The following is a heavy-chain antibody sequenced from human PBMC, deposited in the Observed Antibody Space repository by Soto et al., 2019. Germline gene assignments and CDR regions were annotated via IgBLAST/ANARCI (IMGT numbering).Heavy chain of an antibody. J-gene: IGHJ6*02. CDR2: ISGSGGST. CDR3: AKASEYGSGSYLVGMDV. D-gene: IGHD3-10*01. Sequence: PGGSLRLSCAASGFTFSSYAMSWVRQAPGKGLEWVSAISGSGGSTYYADSVKGRFTISRDNSKNTLYLQMNSLRAEDTAVYYCAKASEYGSGSYLVGMDVWGQGTTVTVSS. V-gene: IGHV3-23*01. CDR1: GFTFSSYA.